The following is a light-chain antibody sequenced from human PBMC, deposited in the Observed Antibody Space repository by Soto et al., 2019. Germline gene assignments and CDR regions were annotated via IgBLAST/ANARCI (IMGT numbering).Light chain of an antibody. CDR2: GAS. J-gene: IGKJ1*01. Sequence: EIVLTQSPGTLSLSPGERATLSCRASQSVSSTYFAWYQQRFGQAPRLLIYGASSRATGIPDRFSGSGSGTDFTLTISRLEPEDFAVYYCQQYGSSPWTFVQGTKV. V-gene: IGKV3-20*01. CDR3: QQYGSSPWT. CDR1: QSVSSTY.